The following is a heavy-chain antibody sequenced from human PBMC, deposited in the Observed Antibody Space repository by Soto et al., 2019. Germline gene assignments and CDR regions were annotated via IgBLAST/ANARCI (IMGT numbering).Heavy chain of an antibody. J-gene: IGHJ6*02. Sequence: GESLKISCKGSGYSFTDYWIAWVRQMPGKGLEWMGIIYPGDSDIRYSPSFQGQVTISADKSISTAYVQWSSLKASDTAMYYCAPHLRPYGLDVWGQGTTVTVSS. CDR2: IYPGDSDI. CDR3: APHLRPYGLDV. CDR1: GYSFTDYW. V-gene: IGHV5-51*01.